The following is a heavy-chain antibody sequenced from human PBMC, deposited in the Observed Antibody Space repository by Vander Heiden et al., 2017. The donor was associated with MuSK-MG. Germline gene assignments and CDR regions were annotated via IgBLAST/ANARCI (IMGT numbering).Heavy chain of an antibody. D-gene: IGHD6-13*01. J-gene: IGHJ4*02. CDR2: IKPSDGST. CDR1: GSLSGYY. V-gene: IGHV1-46*01. CDR3: ARCLQLFHLDS. Sequence: QAQLEQSGTEVKQPGASVKLSCTTGGSLSGYYLHWVRPAPGQALEWIGVIKPSDGSTTYALRVQDRVSVTRDTSTKTVHSDSTSLTSDDTALYDGARCLQLFHLDSWGRGSLGTVSS.